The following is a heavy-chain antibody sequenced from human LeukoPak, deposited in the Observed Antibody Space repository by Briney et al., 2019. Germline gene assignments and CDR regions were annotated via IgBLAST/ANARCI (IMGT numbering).Heavy chain of an antibody. Sequence: PGGSLRLSXAASGFTFSSYGVSWVRQAPGKGLEWVANIKQDGSEKYYVDSVKGRFTISRDNSKNTLYLHMNSLRAEDTAVYYCARVPGYCSSTSCYWYYYMDVWGKGTTVTVSS. CDR2: IKQDGSEK. V-gene: IGHV3-7*01. CDR3: ARVPGYCSSTSCYWYYYMDV. D-gene: IGHD2-2*03. CDR1: GFTFSSYG. J-gene: IGHJ6*03.